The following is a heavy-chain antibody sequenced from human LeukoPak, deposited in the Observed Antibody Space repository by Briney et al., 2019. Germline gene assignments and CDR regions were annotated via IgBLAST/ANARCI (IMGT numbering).Heavy chain of an antibody. V-gene: IGHV1-24*01. D-gene: IGHD5-24*01. Sequence: ASVKASCKVSGYTLTELSMHWVRQAPGKGLEWMGGFDPEDGETIYAQKFQGRVTMTEDTSTDTAYMELSSLRSEDTAVYYCATRDGYNTHAFDIWGQGTMVTVSS. CDR3: ATRDGYNTHAFDI. J-gene: IGHJ3*02. CDR1: GYTLTELS. CDR2: FDPEDGET.